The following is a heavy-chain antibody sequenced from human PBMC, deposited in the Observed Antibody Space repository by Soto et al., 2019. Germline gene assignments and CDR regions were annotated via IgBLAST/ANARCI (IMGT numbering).Heavy chain of an antibody. CDR2: ISSSGSTI. CDR3: ARGPYDYVWGSDPPHFDY. Sequence: GGSLRLSCAASGFTFSSYAMSWIRQAPGKGLEWVSYISSSGSTIYYADSVKGRFTISRDNAKNSLYLQMNSLRAEDTAVYYSARGPYDYVWGSDPPHFDYWGQGTLVTVSS. J-gene: IGHJ4*02. V-gene: IGHV3-11*01. CDR1: GFTFSSYA. D-gene: IGHD3-16*02.